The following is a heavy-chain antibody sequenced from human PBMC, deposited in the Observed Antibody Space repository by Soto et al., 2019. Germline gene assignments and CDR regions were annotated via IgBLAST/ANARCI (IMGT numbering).Heavy chain of an antibody. CDR3: STSSRNEYHGAMDA. V-gene: IGHV3-53*02. CDR2: IYSGGST. CDR1: GLSVSSSD. Sequence: EVHLVETGGGLIQPGGSLRLSCAASGLSVSSSDMSWVRQASGKGLEWVSVIYSGGSTHDADSVKGRFTIYRDNSKNTVQLQMNSLRVDDTAVYFCSTSSRNEYHGAMDALGQGTTVIVSS. D-gene: IGHD6-6*01. J-gene: IGHJ6*02.